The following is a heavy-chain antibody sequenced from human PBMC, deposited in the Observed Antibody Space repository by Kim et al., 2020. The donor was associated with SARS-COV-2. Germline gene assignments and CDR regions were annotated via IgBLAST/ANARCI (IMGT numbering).Heavy chain of an antibody. Sequence: PPLQRRVTISLDTSKTQFYLQLSSVTAADTAVSYCARATSAALGNLDYWGQGTLVTVSS. V-gene: IGHV4-31*02. J-gene: IGHJ4*02. D-gene: IGHD3-10*01. CDR3: ARATSAALGNLDY.